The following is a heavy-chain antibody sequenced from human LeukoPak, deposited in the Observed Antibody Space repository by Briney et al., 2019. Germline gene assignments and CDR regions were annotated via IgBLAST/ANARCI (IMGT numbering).Heavy chain of an antibody. V-gene: IGHV4-59*08. CDR3: ARLYLPATRFDY. CDR2: IDHTGST. CDR1: DDSITIYY. Sequence: SETLSLTCTVSDDSITIYYWTWIRQLPGKGLEWIGYIDHTGSTNYNPSLKSRVTISVDTSKNQFSLKLSSVTAADTAVYYCARLYLPATRFDYWGQGTLVTVSS. D-gene: IGHD5-24*01. J-gene: IGHJ4*02.